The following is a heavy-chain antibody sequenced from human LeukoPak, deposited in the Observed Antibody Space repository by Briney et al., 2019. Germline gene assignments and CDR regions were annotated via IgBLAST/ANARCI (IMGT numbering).Heavy chain of an antibody. J-gene: IGHJ4*02. CDR1: GFTFKSYG. CDR2: IWYDGSNK. CDR3: ARVSGYSGTWYVDY. V-gene: IGHV3-33*01. Sequence: GGSLRLSCVASGFTFKSYGMHWVRQAPGKGLEWVAIIWYDGSNKYYADFVKGRFTTSRDNSKNTLYLQMNSLRADDTAVYYCARVSGYSGTWYVDYWGQGILVPVSS. D-gene: IGHD6-13*01.